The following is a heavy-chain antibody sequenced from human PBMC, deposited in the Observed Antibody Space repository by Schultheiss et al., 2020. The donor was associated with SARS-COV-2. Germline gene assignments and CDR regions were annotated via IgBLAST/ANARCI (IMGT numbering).Heavy chain of an antibody. D-gene: IGHD6-6*01. V-gene: IGHV4-59*01. CDR2: IYYSGST. J-gene: IGHJ4*02. CDR1: GGSISSYY. Sequence: SQTLSLTCTVSGGSISSYYWSWIRQPPGKGLEWIGYIYYSGSTNYNPSLKSRVTISVDTSKNQFSLKLSSVTAADTAVYYCARASIAARLLPFDYWGQGTLVTVSS. CDR3: ARASIAARLLPFDY.